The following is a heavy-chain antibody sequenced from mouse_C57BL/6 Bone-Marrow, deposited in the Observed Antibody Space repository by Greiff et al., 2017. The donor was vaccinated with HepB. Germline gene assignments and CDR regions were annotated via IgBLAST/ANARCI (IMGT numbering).Heavy chain of an antibody. CDR1: GYTFTSYW. CDR2: IDPSDSYT. J-gene: IGHJ3*01. CDR3: ARALTAQADWFAY. V-gene: IGHV1-69*01. D-gene: IGHD3-2*02. Sequence: VQLQQPGAELVMPGASVKLSCKASGYTFTSYWMHWVKQGPGQGLEWIGEIDPSDSYTNYNQKFKGKSTWTVDKSASTAYMQLSHLTSEDSAVYCGARALTAQADWFAYWGQGTLVTVSA.